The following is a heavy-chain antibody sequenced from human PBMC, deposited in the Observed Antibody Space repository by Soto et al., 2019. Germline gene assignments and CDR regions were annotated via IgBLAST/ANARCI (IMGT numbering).Heavy chain of an antibody. CDR2: INPSFCST. Sequence: ASVKVSCKASGYTFTSYYMHLVRQAPVQVLELIVIINPSFCSTSYSQKFQGRFTITRYTSTITVYIELIVVVSEDTAVYYCSRXTQLVPGGYYYYYGMDVWGQGTTVTVSS. D-gene: IGHD6-13*01. CDR3: SRXTQLVPGGYYYYYGMDV. J-gene: IGHJ6*02. CDR1: GYTFTSYY. V-gene: IGHV1-46*01.